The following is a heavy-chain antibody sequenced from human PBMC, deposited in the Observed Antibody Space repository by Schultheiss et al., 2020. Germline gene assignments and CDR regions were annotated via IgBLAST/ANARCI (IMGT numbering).Heavy chain of an antibody. J-gene: IGHJ5*02. CDR3: ARDGCYSSRCNWFDA. V-gene: IGHV3-33*01. CDR2: MWYVGTTK. D-gene: IGHD6-13*01. Sequence: GGSLRLSCAASGFTFRNYGMHWVRQAPGKGLEWVAVMWYVGTTKYHADSVKGRFTISRDYSQNTLYLQMNSLRDEDTAVYYCARDGCYSSRCNWFDAWGQGTLVTVSS. CDR1: GFTFRNYG.